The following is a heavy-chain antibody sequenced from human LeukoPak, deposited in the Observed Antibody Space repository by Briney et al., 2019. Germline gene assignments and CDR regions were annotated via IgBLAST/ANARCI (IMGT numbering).Heavy chain of an antibody. CDR1: GFTFSSYW. J-gene: IGHJ4*02. Sequence: GGSLRLSCAASGFTFSSYWMSWVRQAPGKGLEWVANIKQDGSGKYYVDSVKGRFTISRDNAKNSLYLQMNSLRAEDTAVYYCARESVATITDQSFLFDYWGQGTLVTVSS. D-gene: IGHD5-12*01. CDR3: ARESVATITDQSFLFDY. CDR2: IKQDGSGK. V-gene: IGHV3-7*01.